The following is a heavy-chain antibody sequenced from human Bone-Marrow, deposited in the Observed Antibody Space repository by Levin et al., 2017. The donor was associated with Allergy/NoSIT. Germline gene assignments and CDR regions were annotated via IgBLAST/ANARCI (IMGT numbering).Heavy chain of an antibody. V-gene: IGHV3-11*01. CDR3: ARGEGLVIMDV. Sequence: GESLKISCAASGFPFSDYYMNWIRQAPGKGLEWISQISSSGRTKDYGDSVRGRTTISRDNAKNSLYLQINSLSAEDTATYFCARGEGLVIMDVWGQGTTVTVSS. J-gene: IGHJ6*02. CDR1: GFPFSDYY. D-gene: IGHD6-19*01. CDR2: ISSSGRTK.